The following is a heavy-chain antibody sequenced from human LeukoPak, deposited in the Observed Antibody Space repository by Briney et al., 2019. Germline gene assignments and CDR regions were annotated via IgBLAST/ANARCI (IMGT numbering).Heavy chain of an antibody. CDR1: RGSFSGSY. Sequence: SETLSLTCAVYRGSFSGSYWSWIRQPPGKGLEWIGEINHSGSTNYNPSLKSRVTISVDTSKNQFSPKLSSVTAADTAVYYCALAQWLVNDAFDIWGQGTMVTVSS. CDR3: ALAQWLVNDAFDI. V-gene: IGHV4-34*01. D-gene: IGHD6-19*01. J-gene: IGHJ3*02. CDR2: INHSGST.